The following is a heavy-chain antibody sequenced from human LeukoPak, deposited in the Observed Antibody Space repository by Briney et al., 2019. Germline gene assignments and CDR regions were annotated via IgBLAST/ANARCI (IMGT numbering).Heavy chain of an antibody. Sequence: ASVKVPCKASGYTITSYDINWVRQATGQGLEWMGWMNPNSGNTGYAQKFQGRVTMTRNTSISTAYMELSSLRSEDTAVYYCARSSDGSGSLPDYWGQGTLVTVSS. D-gene: IGHD3-10*01. J-gene: IGHJ4*02. CDR3: ARSSDGSGSLPDY. CDR2: MNPNSGNT. CDR1: GYTITSYD. V-gene: IGHV1-8*01.